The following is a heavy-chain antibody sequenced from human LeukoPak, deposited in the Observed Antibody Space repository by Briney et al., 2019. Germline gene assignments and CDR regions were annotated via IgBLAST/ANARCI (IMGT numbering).Heavy chain of an antibody. Sequence: GASVKVSCKASGYTFTSYDINRVRQAPGQGLEWMGWINPNSGGTNYAQKFQGRVTMTRDTSISTAYMELSRLRSDDTAVYYCASYSGIAVAAPFDYWGQGTLVTVSS. CDR2: INPNSGGT. CDR1: GYTFTSYD. D-gene: IGHD6-19*01. V-gene: IGHV1-2*02. J-gene: IGHJ4*02. CDR3: ASYSGIAVAAPFDY.